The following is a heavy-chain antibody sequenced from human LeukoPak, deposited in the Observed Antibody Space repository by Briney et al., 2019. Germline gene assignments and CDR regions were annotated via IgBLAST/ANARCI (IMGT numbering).Heavy chain of an antibody. V-gene: IGHV4-34*01. CDR3: ARGPLRGYCSGGSCYSRYYYYGMDV. Sequence: GSLRLSCAASGFTFSDYFLGWIRQPPGKGLEWIGEINHSGSTNYNPSLKSRVTISVDTSKNQFSLKLSSVTAADTAVYYCARGPLRGYCSGGSCYSRYYYYGMDVWGQGTTVTVSS. J-gene: IGHJ6*02. D-gene: IGHD2-15*01. CDR1: GFTFSDYF. CDR2: INHSGST.